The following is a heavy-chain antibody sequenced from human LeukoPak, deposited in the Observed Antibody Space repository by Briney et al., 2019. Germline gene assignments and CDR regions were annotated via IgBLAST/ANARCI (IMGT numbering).Heavy chain of an antibody. CDR1: GGSISSGGYY. J-gene: IGHJ6*02. CDR3: ARGSFAASYGMDV. Sequence: SETLSLTCTVSGGSISSGGYYWSWIRQHPGKGLEWIGYIYYSGSTYYNPSLKSRVTISVDTSKNQFSLKLSSVTAADTAVYYCARGSFAASYGMDVWGQGTTVTVSS. V-gene: IGHV4-31*03. D-gene: IGHD5-18*01. CDR2: IYYSGST.